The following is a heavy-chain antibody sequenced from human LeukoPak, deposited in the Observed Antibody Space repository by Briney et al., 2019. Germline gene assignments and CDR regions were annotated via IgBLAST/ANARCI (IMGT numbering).Heavy chain of an antibody. CDR3: ARDGICRVGATLDAFDI. D-gene: IGHD1-26*01. CDR2: IYYSGST. Sequence: PSETLSLTCTVSGGSISSYYWSWIRQPPGKGLVWIGYIYYSGSTNYNPSLKSRVTISVDTSKNQFSLKLSSVTAADTAVYYCARDGICRVGATLDAFDIWGQGTMVTVSS. CDR1: GGSISSYY. J-gene: IGHJ3*02. V-gene: IGHV4-59*01.